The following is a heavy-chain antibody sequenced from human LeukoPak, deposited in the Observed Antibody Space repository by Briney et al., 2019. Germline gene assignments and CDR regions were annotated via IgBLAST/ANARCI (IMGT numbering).Heavy chain of an antibody. D-gene: IGHD3-10*01. CDR1: GFTFSSYW. V-gene: IGHV3-74*01. CDR3: AREGRTRGAPLHYYYGMDV. Sequence: GGSLRLSCAASGFTFSSYWMYWVRQAPGKGLVWVSRITSEGSSTSYADSVKGRFTISRDNAKNTLYLQMNSLRAEDTAVYYCAREGRTRGAPLHYYYGMDVWGKGTTVTVSS. J-gene: IGHJ6*04. CDR2: ITSEGSST.